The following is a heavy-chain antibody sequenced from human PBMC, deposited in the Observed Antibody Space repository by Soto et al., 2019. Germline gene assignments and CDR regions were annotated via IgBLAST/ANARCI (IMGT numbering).Heavy chain of an antibody. D-gene: IGHD3-10*01. CDR2: ISGSGGST. CDR1: GFTFSSYA. Sequence: GGSLRLSCAASGFTFSSYAMSWVRQAPGKGLEWVSAISGSGGSTYYADSVKGRFTISRDNSKNTLYLQMNSLRAEDTAVYYCAKMPKADYYGSGSYWPVAFDIWGQGTMVTVSS. CDR3: AKMPKADYYGSGSYWPVAFDI. J-gene: IGHJ3*02. V-gene: IGHV3-23*01.